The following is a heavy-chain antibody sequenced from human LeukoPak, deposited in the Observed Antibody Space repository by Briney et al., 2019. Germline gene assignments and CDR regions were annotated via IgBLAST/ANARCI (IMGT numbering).Heavy chain of an antibody. J-gene: IGHJ6*03. CDR3: ARVGVGRWLSYYYYMDV. CDR2: ISSSGSTI. D-gene: IGHD3-22*01. V-gene: IGHV3-48*03. CDR1: GFTFSSYE. Sequence: GGSLRLSCAASGFTFSSYEMNWVRQAPGKGLEWVSYISSSGSTIYYADSVKGRFTISRDNAKNSLYLQMNSLRAEDTAVYYCARVGVGRWLSYYYYMDVWGKGTTVTISS.